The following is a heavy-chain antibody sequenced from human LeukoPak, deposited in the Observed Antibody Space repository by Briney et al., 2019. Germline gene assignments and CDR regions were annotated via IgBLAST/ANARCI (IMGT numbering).Heavy chain of an antibody. CDR1: GFTFRSYW. CDR2: IKQDGSEK. J-gene: IGHJ3*02. CDR3: ARDLGSCFGELFGTWSAFDI. V-gene: IGHV3-7*01. Sequence: GGSLRLSCAASGFTFRSYWMSWVRQAPGKGLEWVANIKQDGSEKYYVDSVKGRFTISRDNAKNSLYLQMNSLRAEDTAVYYCARDLGSCFGELFGTWSAFDIWGQGTMVTVSS. D-gene: IGHD3-10*01.